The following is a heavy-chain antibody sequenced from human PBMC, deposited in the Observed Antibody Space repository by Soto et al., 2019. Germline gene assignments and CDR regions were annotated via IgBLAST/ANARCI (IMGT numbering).Heavy chain of an antibody. J-gene: IGHJ4*02. Sequence: SVKVTCAASGYSFTGYYIHWVRQAPGQGPEWMGWINPNSGGTNYAQKFQGWVTMTRDTSISTAYMELSRLRSDDTAVYYCARDRAGLFDYWGQGTLVTVSS. V-gene: IGHV1-2*04. D-gene: IGHD3-16*01. CDR2: INPNSGGT. CDR3: ARDRAGLFDY. CDR1: GYSFTGYY.